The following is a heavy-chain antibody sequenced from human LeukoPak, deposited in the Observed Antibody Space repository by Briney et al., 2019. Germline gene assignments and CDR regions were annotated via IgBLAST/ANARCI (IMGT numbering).Heavy chain of an antibody. CDR2: ISSSSSYI. V-gene: IGHV3-21*01. J-gene: IGHJ4*02. Sequence: PGGSLRLSCAASGFTFSSYSMNWVRQAPGKGLEWVSSISSSSSYIYYADSVKGRFTISRDNAKNTLYLQMNSLRAEDTAVYYCARGSREQLPQGSFDYWGQGTLVTVSS. CDR3: ARGSREQLPQGSFDY. D-gene: IGHD6-13*01. CDR1: GFTFSSYS.